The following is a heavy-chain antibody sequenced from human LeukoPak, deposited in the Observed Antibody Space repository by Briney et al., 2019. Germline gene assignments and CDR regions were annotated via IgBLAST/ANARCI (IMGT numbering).Heavy chain of an antibody. J-gene: IGHJ4*02. Sequence: PSETLSLTCAVYGGSFSGYYWSWIRQPPGKGLEWIGEINHSGSTNYNPSLKSRVTISVDTSKNQFSLKLSSVTAADTAVCYCARGIRMVLRYWGQGTLVTVSS. V-gene: IGHV4-34*01. CDR2: INHSGST. CDR3: ARGIRMVLRY. CDR1: GGSFSGYY. D-gene: IGHD2-15*01.